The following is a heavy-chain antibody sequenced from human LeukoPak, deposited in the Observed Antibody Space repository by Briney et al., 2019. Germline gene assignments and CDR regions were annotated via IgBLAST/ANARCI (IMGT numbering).Heavy chain of an antibody. CDR3: ASGIQLWSKHQIDY. D-gene: IGHD5-18*01. Sequence: SETLSLTCTVSGGSISSSSYYWGWNRQPPGKGLEWIGSIYYSGSTYYNPSLKSRVTISVDTSKNQFSLKLSSVTAADTAVYYCASGIQLWSKHQIDYWGQGTLVTVSS. V-gene: IGHV4-39*01. CDR2: IYYSGST. CDR1: GGSISSSSYY. J-gene: IGHJ4*02.